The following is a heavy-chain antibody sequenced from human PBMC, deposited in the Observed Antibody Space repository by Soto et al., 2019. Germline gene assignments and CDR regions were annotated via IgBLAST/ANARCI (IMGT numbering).Heavy chain of an antibody. CDR2: MNPNSGET. CDR3: ARVAVAARPRWYNWFDP. V-gene: IGHV1-8*01. D-gene: IGHD2-15*01. Sequence: QEQLVQSGAEVKKPGASVKVSCKTSGYTFTDYDINWVRQATGQGLEWIGWMNPNSGETGYAQKLQGRVTMTRSTSLSTAYLELSSLRSEDTAVSYCARVAVAARPRWYNWFDPWGQGTLVTVSS. CDR1: GYTFTDYD. J-gene: IGHJ5*02.